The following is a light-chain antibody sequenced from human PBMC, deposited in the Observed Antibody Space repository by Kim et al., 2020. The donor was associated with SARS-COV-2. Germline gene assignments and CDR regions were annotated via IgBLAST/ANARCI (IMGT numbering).Light chain of an antibody. Sequence: QSVLTQPPSASGTPGQRVTISCSGSSSNIGSNTVNWYQQLPGTAPKLLIYSNNQRPSGVPDRFSGSKSGTSASLAISGLQSEDEADYYCEAWDDSLNGPVSGTGTKVTVL. CDR2: SNN. V-gene: IGLV1-44*01. CDR1: SSNIGSNT. CDR3: EAWDDSLNGPV. J-gene: IGLJ1*01.